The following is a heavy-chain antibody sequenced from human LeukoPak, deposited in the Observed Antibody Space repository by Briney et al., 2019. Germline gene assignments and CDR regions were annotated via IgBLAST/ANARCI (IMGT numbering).Heavy chain of an antibody. J-gene: IGHJ4*02. D-gene: IGHD3-22*01. CDR1: GGSISSSSYY. Sequence: SETLSLTCTVSGGSISSSSYYWGWIRQPPGKGLEWIGSIYYSGSTYYNPSLKSRVTISVDTSKNQFSLKLSSVTAADTAVYYYAYYDSSVPVDWGQGTLVTVSS. CDR3: AYYDSSVPVD. V-gene: IGHV4-39*07. CDR2: IYYSGST.